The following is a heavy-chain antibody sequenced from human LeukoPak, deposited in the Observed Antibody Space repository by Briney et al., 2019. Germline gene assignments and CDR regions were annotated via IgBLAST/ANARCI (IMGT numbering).Heavy chain of an antibody. CDR3: ATGSRITMLQGDY. D-gene: IGHD3-10*01. V-gene: IGHV3-21*01. CDR1: GFTFSSYS. CDR2: ISSSSSYI. J-gene: IGHJ4*02. Sequence: GGSLRLSCAASGFTFSSYSMNWVRQAPGKGLEWVSSISSSSSYIYYADSVKGRFTISRDNAKNSLYLQMNSLRAEDTAVYYCATGSRITMLQGDYWGQGALVTVSS.